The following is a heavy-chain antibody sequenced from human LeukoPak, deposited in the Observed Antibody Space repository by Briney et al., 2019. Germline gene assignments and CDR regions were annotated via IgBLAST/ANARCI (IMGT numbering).Heavy chain of an antibody. CDR2: ISGSGSAI. V-gene: IGHV3-48*03. J-gene: IGHJ5*02. D-gene: IGHD2-2*01. CDR3: ARYPSRYCTSTSCYLVH. CDR1: GFKFSNYE. Sequence: PGGSLRLSCAAPGFKFSNYEMKWVRQAPGKGLEWVSYISGSGSAIYYADSVKGRFTIPRDNARNSVYLQMNSLRAEDTAVYYCARYPSRYCTSTSCYLVHWGQGALVTVSS.